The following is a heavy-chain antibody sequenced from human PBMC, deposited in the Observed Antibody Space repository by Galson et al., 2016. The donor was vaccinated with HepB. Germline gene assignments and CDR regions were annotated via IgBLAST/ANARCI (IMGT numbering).Heavy chain of an antibody. J-gene: IGHJ4*02. D-gene: IGHD1-14*01. CDR1: GFTFSSYS. CDR3: TRDPDTDMDGAYRFNYFDY. Sequence: SLRLSCAASGFTFSSYSMNWVRQAPGKGLEWISYIGGSGSPIYYAASVQGRFTISRDNAQNSLFLQMNSLRDDDSAVYYCTRDPDTDMDGAYRFNYFDYWGQGSLVTVSS. V-gene: IGHV3-48*02. CDR2: IGGSGSPI.